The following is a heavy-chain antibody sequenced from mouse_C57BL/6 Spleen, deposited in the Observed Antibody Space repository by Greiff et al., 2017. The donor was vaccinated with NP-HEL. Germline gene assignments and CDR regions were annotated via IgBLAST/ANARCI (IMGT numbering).Heavy chain of an antibody. J-gene: IGHJ4*01. V-gene: IGHV5-4*03. CDR3: ASERAFYGSSYGYAMDY. CDR1: GFTFSSYA. Sequence: DVKLVESGGGLVKPGGSLKLSCAASGFTFSSYAMSWVRQTPEKRLEWVATISDGGSYTYYPDNVKGRFTISRDNAKNNLYLQMSHLKSEDTAMYYCASERAFYGSSYGYAMDYWGQGTSVTVSS. CDR2: ISDGGSYT. D-gene: IGHD1-1*01.